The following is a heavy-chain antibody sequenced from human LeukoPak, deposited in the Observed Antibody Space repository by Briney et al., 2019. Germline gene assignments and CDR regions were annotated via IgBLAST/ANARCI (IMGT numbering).Heavy chain of an antibody. Sequence: SETLSLTCTVSGGSISSYYWSWIRQPAGKGLEWIGRIYTSGSTNYNPSLKSRVTMSVDTSKNQFSLKLSSVTAADTAVYYCAREGFYYDSSGSNGGGFDYWGQGTLVTVSS. CDR1: GGSISSYY. CDR2: IYTSGST. V-gene: IGHV4-4*07. CDR3: AREGFYYDSSGSNGGGFDY. J-gene: IGHJ4*02. D-gene: IGHD3-22*01.